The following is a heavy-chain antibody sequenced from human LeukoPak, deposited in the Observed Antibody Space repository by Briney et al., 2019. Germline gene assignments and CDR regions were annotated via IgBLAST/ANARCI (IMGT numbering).Heavy chain of an antibody. V-gene: IGHV3-9*01. Sequence: GGSLRLSCAASGFTFDDYAMHWVRQAPGKGLEWVSNISWDSVTIGYADSVKGRFTISRDNAKNSLYLQMSSLRAEDTALYYCAKDHYNNRGYFDYWGQGTLVTVSS. CDR3: AKDHYNNRGYFDY. D-gene: IGHD4-11*01. J-gene: IGHJ4*02. CDR1: GFTFDDYA. CDR2: ISWDSVTI.